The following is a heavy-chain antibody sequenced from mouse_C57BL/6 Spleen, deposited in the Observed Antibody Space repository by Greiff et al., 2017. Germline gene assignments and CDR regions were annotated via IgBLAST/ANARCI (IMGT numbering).Heavy chain of an antibody. D-gene: IGHD1-1*01. Sequence: VQLQQPGAELVKPGASVKMSCKASGYTFTSYWITWVKQRAGQGLEWIGDISPGSGSTNYNEKFKSKATLTVDTSSSTAYMQLSSLTSADSAVYYCARDHSGSSYGFAYWGQGTLVTVSA. CDR3: ARDHSGSSYGFAY. J-gene: IGHJ3*01. CDR2: ISPGSGST. V-gene: IGHV1-55*01. CDR1: GYTFTSYW.